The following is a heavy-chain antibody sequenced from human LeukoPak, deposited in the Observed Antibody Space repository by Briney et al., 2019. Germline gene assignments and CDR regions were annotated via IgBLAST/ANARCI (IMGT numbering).Heavy chain of an antibody. Sequence: PGGSLRLSCAASGFTFSSYWMHWVRQAPGKGLVWVSRINSDGSSTSYADSVKGRFTISRDNAKNTLYLQMNSLRAEDTAVYYCARGLNYGGSGYYFDSWGPGTLVTVSS. J-gene: IGHJ4*02. CDR2: INSDGSST. CDR1: GFTFSSYW. D-gene: IGHD3-22*01. CDR3: ARGLNYGGSGYYFDS. V-gene: IGHV3-74*01.